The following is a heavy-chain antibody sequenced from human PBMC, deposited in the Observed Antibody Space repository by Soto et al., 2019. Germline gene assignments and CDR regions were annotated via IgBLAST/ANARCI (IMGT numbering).Heavy chain of an antibody. J-gene: IGHJ4*01. CDR3: ASRGDFAS. Sequence: QVELVESGGGVVQPGTSLRLSCAASGLAFSDYGFHWVRQTPGKGLEWVALITSSGSREFYAASLKGRFSVSRDDSKSPLYLEIDCLRTDDPAVYACASRGDFASWGHGTLVTVSS. V-gene: IGHV3-30*03. CDR2: ITSSGSRE. D-gene: IGHD3-10*01. CDR1: GLAFSDYG.